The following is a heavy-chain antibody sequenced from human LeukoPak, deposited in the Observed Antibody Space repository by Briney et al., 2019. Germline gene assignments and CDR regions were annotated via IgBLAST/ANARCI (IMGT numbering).Heavy chain of an antibody. V-gene: IGHV4-38-2*02. CDR2: IYHSGST. CDR1: GYSISSGYY. CDR3: AGGYSYGSTYYYMDV. D-gene: IGHD5-18*01. J-gene: IGHJ6*03. Sequence: SETLSLTCTVSGYSISSGYYWGWIRQTPGKGLEWLGCIYHSGSTNYNPSLKSRVTISVDTSKNQFSLKLSSVTAADTAVYYCAGGYSYGSTYYYMDVWGKGTTVTISS.